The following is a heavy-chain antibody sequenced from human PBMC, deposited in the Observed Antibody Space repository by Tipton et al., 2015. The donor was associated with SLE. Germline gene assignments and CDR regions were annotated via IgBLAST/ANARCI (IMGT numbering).Heavy chain of an antibody. CDR3: ARVPSGMDV. CDR1: GFTFSSYA. J-gene: IGHJ6*02. CDR2: ISYDGSNK. V-gene: IGHV3-30*04. Sequence: SLRLSCAASGFTFSSYAMHWVRQALGKGLEWVAVISYDGSNKYYADSVKGRFTISRDNSKNTLHLQMNSLRAEDTAVYYCARVPSGMDVWGQGTTVTVSS.